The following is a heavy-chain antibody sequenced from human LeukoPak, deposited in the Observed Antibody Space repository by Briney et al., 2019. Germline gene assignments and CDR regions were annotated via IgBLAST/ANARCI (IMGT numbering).Heavy chain of an antibody. CDR2: ISSSSGYI. J-gene: IGHJ4*02. CDR3: AKVKGRVVVAATDY. Sequence: GGSLRLSCAASAFTFSSYSMSWVRQAPGKGLEWVSAISSSSGYIYYADSVKGRFTISRDNSKNTLYLQMNSLRAEDTAVYYCAKVKGRVVVAATDYRGQGTLVTVSS. CDR1: AFTFSSYS. D-gene: IGHD2-15*01. V-gene: IGHV3-23*01.